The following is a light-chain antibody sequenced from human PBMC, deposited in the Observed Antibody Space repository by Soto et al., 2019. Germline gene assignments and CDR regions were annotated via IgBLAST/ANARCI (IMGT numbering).Light chain of an antibody. V-gene: IGKV2-28*01. CDR1: QSLLHSNGCNY. J-gene: IGKJ1*01. Sequence: DIVMTQSPLSLPVTPGEPASISCRSSQSLLHSNGCNYLDWYLQKPGQSPQLLIYLGSNRASGVPDRFSGSGSGTDFTLKISRVEAEDVGVYYCMQALQTRTWTFGQGTKVEIK. CDR3: MQALQTRTWT. CDR2: LGS.